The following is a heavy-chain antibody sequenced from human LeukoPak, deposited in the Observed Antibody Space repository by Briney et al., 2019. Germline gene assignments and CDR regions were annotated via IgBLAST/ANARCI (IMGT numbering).Heavy chain of an antibody. V-gene: IGHV1-69*05. CDR3: ARDRGYSYGLDY. D-gene: IGHD5-18*01. Sequence: SVKVSCKASGGTFSSYAISWVRQAPGQGLEWMGGIIPIFGTANYAQKFQGRVTITTDEPTSTAYIELSSLRSEDTAVYYCARDRGYSYGLDYWGQGTLVTVSS. CDR1: GGTFSSYA. CDR2: IIPIFGTA. J-gene: IGHJ4*02.